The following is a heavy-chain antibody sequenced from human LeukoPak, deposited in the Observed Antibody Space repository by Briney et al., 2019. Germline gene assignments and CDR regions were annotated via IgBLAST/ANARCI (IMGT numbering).Heavy chain of an antibody. CDR1: GYHFTSHW. CDR3: ARLCRAGYRSDAFDI. D-gene: IGHD5-12*01. CDR2: IFPKDSDT. V-gene: IGHV5-51*01. J-gene: IGHJ3*02. Sequence: GESLKISCKGSGYHFTSHWIGWVRQMPGRGLEWMGVIFPKDSDTRYSPSFQGQVTISADKSISTAYLQWSSLKASDTAMYYCARLCRAGYRSDAFDIWGQGTMVTVSS.